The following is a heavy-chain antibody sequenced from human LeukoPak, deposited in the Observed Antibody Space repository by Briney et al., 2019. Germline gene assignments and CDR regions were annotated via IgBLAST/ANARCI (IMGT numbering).Heavy chain of an antibody. J-gene: IGHJ6*03. CDR1: GGSFSGYH. V-gene: IGHV4-34*01. Sequence: PSETLSLTCAVYGGSFSGYHWSWLRQPPGKGVEWIGEINHSGNTNYNPSLKSRVTISEDTSKNQFSLKVSSVTAADTAMYYCARGNSCSSVSCYSNYYYYYMDVWGKGTTVTVSS. D-gene: IGHD2-2*02. CDR2: INHSGNT. CDR3: ARGNSCSSVSCYSNYYYYYMDV.